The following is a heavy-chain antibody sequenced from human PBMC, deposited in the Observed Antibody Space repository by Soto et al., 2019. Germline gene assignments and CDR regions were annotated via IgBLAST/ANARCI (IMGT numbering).Heavy chain of an antibody. CDR1: GGSFSGYY. V-gene: IGHV4-34*01. J-gene: IGHJ6*03. Sequence: SETLSLTCAVYGGSFSGYYWSWIRQPPGKGLEWIGEINHSGSTNYNPSLKSRVTISVDTSKNQFSLKLSSVTAADTAVYYCARGYSCSSTSCYGFYYYYYMDVWGKGTTVTVS. CDR2: INHSGST. D-gene: IGHD2-2*01. CDR3: ARGYSCSSTSCYGFYYYYYMDV.